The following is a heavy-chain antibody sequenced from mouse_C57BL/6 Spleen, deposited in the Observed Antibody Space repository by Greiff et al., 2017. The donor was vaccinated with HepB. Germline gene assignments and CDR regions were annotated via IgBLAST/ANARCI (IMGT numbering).Heavy chain of an antibody. CDR1: GYTFTSYG. CDR3: ARLLLLSDYIDY. CDR2: IYPRSGNT. V-gene: IGHV1-81*01. Sequence: QVQLKESGAELARPGASVKLSCKASGYTFTSYGISWVKQRTGQGLEWIGEIYPRSGNTYYNEKFKGKATLTADKSSSTAYMELRSLTSEDSAVYFCARLLLLSDYIDYWGQGTTLTVSS. D-gene: IGHD1-1*01. J-gene: IGHJ2*01.